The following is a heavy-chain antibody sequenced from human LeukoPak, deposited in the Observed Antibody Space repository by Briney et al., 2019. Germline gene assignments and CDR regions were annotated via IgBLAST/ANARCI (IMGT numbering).Heavy chain of an antibody. D-gene: IGHD6-13*01. V-gene: IGHV3-21*01. CDR1: GFTFSSYS. J-gene: IGHJ2*01. Sequence: PGGSLRLSCAASGFTFSSYSMNWVRQAPGKGLEWVSSISSSSSYIYYADSVKGRFTISRDNAKNSLYLQMNSLRAEDTAVYYCARDLSIAAAGTRWYFDLWGRGTLVTVSS. CDR2: ISSSSSYI. CDR3: ARDLSIAAAGTRWYFDL.